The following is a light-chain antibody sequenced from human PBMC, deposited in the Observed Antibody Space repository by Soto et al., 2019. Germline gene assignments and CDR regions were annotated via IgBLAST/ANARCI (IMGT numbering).Light chain of an antibody. CDR2: GAS. CDR3: QQYGSSIT. CDR1: QSVSSN. Sequence: EIVMTQSPATLSVSPGERATLSCRASQSVSSNLAWYQQKPGQAPRLLIYGASTRATGIPARFSGSGSGTEFTLTISSLQSEDFAVYYCQQYGSSITFGQGTRLE. J-gene: IGKJ5*01. V-gene: IGKV3-15*01.